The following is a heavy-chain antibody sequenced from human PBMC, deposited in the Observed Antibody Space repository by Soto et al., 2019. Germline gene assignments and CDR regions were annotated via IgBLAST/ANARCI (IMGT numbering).Heavy chain of an antibody. D-gene: IGHD4-17*01. J-gene: IGHJ4*02. CDR2: IYHSGST. CDR3: ARGMTTVTTIDY. V-gene: IGHV4-30-2*01. CDR1: GGSISSGGYS. Sequence: PSETLSLTCAVSGGSISSGGYSWSWIRRPPGKGLEWIGYIYHSGSTYYNPSLKSRVTISVDRSKNQFSLKLSSVTAADTAVYYCARGMTTVTTIDYWGQGTLVTVSS.